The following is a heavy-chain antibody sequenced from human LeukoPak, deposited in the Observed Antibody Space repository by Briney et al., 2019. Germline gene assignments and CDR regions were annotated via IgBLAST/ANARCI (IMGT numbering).Heavy chain of an antibody. D-gene: IGHD4-17*01. CDR3: ARDAPYGDFWFDP. CDR1: GGSFSSYY. Sequence: SETLSLTCTASGGSFSSYYWSWIRQPAGKGLEWIGRIFSSGITKYNPSLKSRVTMSVDTSKNQFSLRLSSVTAADTAVYYCARDAPYGDFWFDPWGQGTLVTVSS. V-gene: IGHV4-4*07. CDR2: IFSSGIT. J-gene: IGHJ5*02.